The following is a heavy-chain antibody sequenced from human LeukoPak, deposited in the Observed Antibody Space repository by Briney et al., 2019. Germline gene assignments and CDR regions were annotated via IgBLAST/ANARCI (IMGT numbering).Heavy chain of an antibody. CDR2: IIPIFGTA. Sequence: SVKVSCKASGGTFSSYAISWVRQAPGQGLEWMGGIIPIFGTANYAQKFQGRVTITTDESTSTAYMELSSLRSEDTAVYYCARGLPLGYCSSTSCYHRSNWFYPWGQGTLVTVSS. D-gene: IGHD2-2*01. CDR1: GGTFSSYA. CDR3: ARGLPLGYCSSTSCYHRSNWFYP. J-gene: IGHJ5*02. V-gene: IGHV1-69*05.